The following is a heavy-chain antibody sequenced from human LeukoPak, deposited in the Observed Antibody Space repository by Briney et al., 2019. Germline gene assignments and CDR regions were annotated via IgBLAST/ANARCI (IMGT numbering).Heavy chain of an antibody. Sequence: PSETLSLTCTVSGDSISSGDYYWSWIRQPAGKGLEWIGRISSSGSTNYNPSLKSRVTISIDTSKNQFSLKLSSLTAADTAVYYCARDVGGNLDYWGQGTLVTVSS. J-gene: IGHJ4*02. CDR2: ISSSGST. V-gene: IGHV4-61*02. CDR1: GDSISSGDYY. CDR3: ARDVGGNLDY. D-gene: IGHD4-23*01.